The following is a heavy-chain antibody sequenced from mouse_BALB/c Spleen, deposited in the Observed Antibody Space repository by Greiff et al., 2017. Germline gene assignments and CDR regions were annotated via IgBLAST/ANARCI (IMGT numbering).Heavy chain of an antibody. J-gene: IGHJ4*01. V-gene: IGHV14-1*02. CDR1: GFNIKDYY. CDR3: ASGYGSSGAMDY. CDR2: IDPENGNT. D-gene: IGHD1-1*01. Sequence: VQLKQSGAELVRPGALVKLSCKASGFNIKDYYMHWVKQRPEQGLEWIGWIDPENGNTIYDPKFQGKASITADTSSNTAYLQLSSLTSEDTAVYYCASGYGSSGAMDYWGQGTSVTVSS.